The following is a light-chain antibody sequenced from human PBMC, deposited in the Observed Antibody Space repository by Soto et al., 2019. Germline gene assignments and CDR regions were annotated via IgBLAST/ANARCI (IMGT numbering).Light chain of an antibody. CDR2: KAS. J-gene: IGKJ1*01. CDR3: PLSTSYSEG. CDR1: QSISSW. Sequence: IPISPPPSTPSASVEDRVTITFLASQSISSWLAWYQQKPGKAPKLLIYKASSLESGVPSRFSGSGSGTEFTLTISCLQADDFAPYCCPLSTSYSEGFAQGTKVDVK. V-gene: IGKV1-5*03.